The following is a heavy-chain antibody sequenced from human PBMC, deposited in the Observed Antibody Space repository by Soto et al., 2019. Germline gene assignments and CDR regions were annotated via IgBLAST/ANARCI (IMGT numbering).Heavy chain of an antibody. J-gene: IGHJ4*02. CDR3: ARIGAVGAHPPAFDF. Sequence: SGPTLVNPTQTLTLTCTFSGFSLSTSGMCVSWIRQPPGKALEWLARIDWDDDKYYSTSLKTRLTISKDTSKNQVVLTMTNMDPVDTATYYCARIGAVGAHPPAFDFWGPGTLVTVSS. CDR2: IDWDDDK. D-gene: IGHD1-26*01. V-gene: IGHV2-70*11. CDR1: GFSLSTSGMC.